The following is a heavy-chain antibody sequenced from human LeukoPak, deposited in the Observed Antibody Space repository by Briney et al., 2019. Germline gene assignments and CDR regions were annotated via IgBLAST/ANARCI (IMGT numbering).Heavy chain of an antibody. D-gene: IGHD6-13*01. V-gene: IGHV4-39*07. J-gene: IGHJ4*02. CDR2: IYYSGST. Sequence: SETLSLTCTVSGGSISSSSYYWGWIRQPPGKGLEWIGSIYYSGSTYYNPSLKSRVTISVDTSKNQFSLKLSSVTAADTAVCYCARDLKAAAGPYYFDYWGQGTLVTVSS. CDR3: ARDLKAAAGPYYFDY. CDR1: GGSISSSSYY.